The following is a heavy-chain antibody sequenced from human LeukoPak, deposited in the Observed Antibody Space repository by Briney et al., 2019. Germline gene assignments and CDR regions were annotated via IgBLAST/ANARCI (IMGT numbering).Heavy chain of an antibody. V-gene: IGHV4-34*01. D-gene: IGHD4-17*01. CDR1: GGSFSGYY. CDR3: ARAQATVTRGPFDY. Sequence: SETLSLTCAVYGGSFSGYYWSWIRQPPGKRLEWIGEINHSGSTNYNPSLKSRVTISVDTSKNQFSLKLSSVTAADTAVYYCARAQATVTRGPFDYWGQGTLVTVSS. J-gene: IGHJ4*02. CDR2: INHSGST.